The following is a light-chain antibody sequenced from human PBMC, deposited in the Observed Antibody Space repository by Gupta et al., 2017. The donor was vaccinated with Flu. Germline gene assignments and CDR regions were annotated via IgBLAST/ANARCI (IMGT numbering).Light chain of an antibody. CDR2: KAS. J-gene: IGKJ1*01. V-gene: IGKV1-5*03. CDR1: QSISSW. CDR3: LQDNSYSST. Sequence: PSTLSASVGDRVTITCRASQSISSWLAWYLQKPGKAPKLLIYKASNLENGVPSRFSGRGSGTEFTLTISSLQPDDFATYYCLQDNSYSSTFGQGTNVEIK.